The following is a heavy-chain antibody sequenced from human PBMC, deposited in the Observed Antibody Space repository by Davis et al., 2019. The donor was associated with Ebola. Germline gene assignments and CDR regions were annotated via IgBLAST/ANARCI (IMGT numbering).Heavy chain of an antibody. D-gene: IGHD4-23*01. V-gene: IGHV3-11*04. CDR1: GFTFSDYY. J-gene: IGHJ4*02. CDR2: ISSSCSTI. CDR3: ARDTDYGGNLYYFDY. Sequence: GESLKISCAASGFTFSDYYMSWIRQAPGKGLEWVSYISSSCSTIYYADSVKGRFTISRDNAKNSLYLQMNSLRAEDTAVYYCARDTDYGGNLYYFDYWGQGTLVTVSS.